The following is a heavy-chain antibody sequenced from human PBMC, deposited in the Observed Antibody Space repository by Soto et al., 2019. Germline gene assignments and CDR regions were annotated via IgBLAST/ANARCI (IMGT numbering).Heavy chain of an antibody. J-gene: IGHJ4*02. CDR2: INPSGGST. V-gene: IGHV1-46*03. D-gene: IGHD3-9*01. Sequence: QVQLVQSGAEVKKPGASVKVSCTASGYTFTTYYIHWVRQAPGQGVEWMGIINPSGGSTSYAQKFKDRVTMTRDTSTDTVYMEMSGLRSEDTAVYYCARGTYDILTGYSRELDYWGQGTLVTVSS. CDR3: ARGTYDILTGYSRELDY. CDR1: GYTFTTYY.